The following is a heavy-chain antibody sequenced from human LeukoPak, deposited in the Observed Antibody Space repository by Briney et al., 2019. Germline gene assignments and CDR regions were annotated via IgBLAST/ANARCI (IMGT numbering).Heavy chain of an antibody. J-gene: IGHJ5*02. CDR2: IYYTGST. Sequence: PSETLSLTCAVSGGSISRSGYSWSWIRQPPGKGLEWLGYIYYTGSTYYNPSLKSRLTISLDTSKNQFSLKLSSVTAADTAVYYCARGGDSSGYEGRFDPWGQGTLVTVSS. CDR3: ARGGDSSGYEGRFDP. D-gene: IGHD3-22*01. V-gene: IGHV4-30-4*07. CDR1: GGSISRSGYS.